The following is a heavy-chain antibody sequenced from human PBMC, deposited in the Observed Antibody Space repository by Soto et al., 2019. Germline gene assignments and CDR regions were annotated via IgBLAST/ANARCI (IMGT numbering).Heavy chain of an antibody. V-gene: IGHV4-34*01. J-gene: IGHJ5*02. CDR2: INHSGST. CDR3: ARGSWSWFDP. CDR1: GGSFSGYY. D-gene: IGHD3-3*01. Sequence: SETLSLTCAVYGGSFSGYYWSWIRQPPGKGLEWIGEINHSGSTNYNPSLKSRVTISVDTSKNQFSLKLSSVTAADTAVYYCARGSWSWFDPRGQGTLVTVSS.